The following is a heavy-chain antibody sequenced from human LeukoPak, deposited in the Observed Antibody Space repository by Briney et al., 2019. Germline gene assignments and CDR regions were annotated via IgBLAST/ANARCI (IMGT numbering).Heavy chain of an antibody. CDR3: AREFAGSSAGDY. CDR2: ISYDGNNK. D-gene: IGHD6-6*01. Sequence: PGGSLRLSCAASGFTFSIYAMDWVRQAPGKGLEWVALISYDGNNKYYADSVKGRFTISRDNSKNTLYLQMNSLRAEDTAVYYCAREFAGSSAGDYWGQGTLVTVSS. CDR1: GFTFSIYA. V-gene: IGHV3-30-3*01. J-gene: IGHJ4*02.